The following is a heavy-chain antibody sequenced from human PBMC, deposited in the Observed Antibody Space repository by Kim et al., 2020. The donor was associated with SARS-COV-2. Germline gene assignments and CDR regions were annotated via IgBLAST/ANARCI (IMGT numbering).Heavy chain of an antibody. D-gene: IGHD3-16*01. Sequence: GSNKYYADSLKGRFTISRDNSKNTLYLQMNSLRAEDTAVYYCAKATLFDYWGQGTLVTVSS. CDR3: AKATLFDY. J-gene: IGHJ4*02. V-gene: IGHV3-30*02. CDR2: GSNK.